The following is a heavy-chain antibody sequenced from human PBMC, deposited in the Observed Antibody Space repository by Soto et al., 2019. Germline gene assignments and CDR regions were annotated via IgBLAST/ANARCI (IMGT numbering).Heavy chain of an antibody. D-gene: IGHD3-16*01. J-gene: IGHJ4*02. CDR1: GFTFRNAW. V-gene: IGHV3-15*07. CDR2: IKSKTDGGTT. Sequence: VESLRHSSKASGFTFRNAWMKRIRQAAGKGLEWVGRIKSKTDGGTTDYAAPVKGRFTISRDDSKNTLYLQMNSLKTEDTAVYYCATGVLSYWGQGP. CDR3: ATGVLSY.